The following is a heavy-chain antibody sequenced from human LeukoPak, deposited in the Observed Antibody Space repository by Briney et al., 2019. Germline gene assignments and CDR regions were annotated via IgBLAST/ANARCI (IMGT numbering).Heavy chain of an antibody. CDR3: ARDLWGMVRGVAN. Sequence: SVKVSCKASGGTFSSYAISWVRQAPGQGLEWMGGIIPIFGTANYAQKFQGRVTITADESTSTAYMVLSSLRSEDTAVYYCARDLWGMVRGVANWGQGTLVTVSS. V-gene: IGHV1-69*13. CDR1: GGTFSSYA. J-gene: IGHJ4*02. CDR2: IIPIFGTA. D-gene: IGHD3-10*01.